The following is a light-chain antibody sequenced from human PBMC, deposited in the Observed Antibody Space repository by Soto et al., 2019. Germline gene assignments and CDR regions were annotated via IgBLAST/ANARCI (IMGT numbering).Light chain of an antibody. Sequence: EIVLTQSPATLSLSPGERATLSCRASQSVSSYLAWYQQKPGQAPRLLIYDASNRATGIPARFSGSGSGTDVTLTISSLVPEDFAVYYCQQRSNWPIFTFGPGTKVDIK. V-gene: IGKV3-11*01. J-gene: IGKJ3*01. CDR1: QSVSSY. CDR2: DAS. CDR3: QQRSNWPIFT.